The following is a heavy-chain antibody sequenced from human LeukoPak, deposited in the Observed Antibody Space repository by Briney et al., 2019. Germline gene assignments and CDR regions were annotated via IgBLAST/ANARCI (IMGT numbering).Heavy chain of an antibody. D-gene: IGHD2-2*01. CDR2: VFYSGGT. J-gene: IGHJ1*01. CDR3: ASGPSPETFQH. V-gene: IGHV4-59*01. Sequence: SETLSLTCTVSGGSINNYYWSWLRQPPGQGRGWIGYVFYSGGTDYNPSLKSRVTISVDTYKNQFSLRVSSVAAADTAVYYCASGPSPETFQHWGQGTLVTVSS. CDR1: GGSINNYY.